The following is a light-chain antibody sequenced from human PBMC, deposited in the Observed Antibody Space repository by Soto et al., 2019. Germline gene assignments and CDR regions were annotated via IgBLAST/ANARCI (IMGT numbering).Light chain of an antibody. Sequence: PGERATLSCRASQSVGIYLAWYQQRPGQAPRLLIYDASNRATGIPARFSGSGSGTDFTLTISNLEPDDFAVYYCQHRRTFGPGTKVDVK. CDR2: DAS. V-gene: IGKV3-11*01. CDR1: QSVGIY. CDR3: QHRRT. J-gene: IGKJ3*01.